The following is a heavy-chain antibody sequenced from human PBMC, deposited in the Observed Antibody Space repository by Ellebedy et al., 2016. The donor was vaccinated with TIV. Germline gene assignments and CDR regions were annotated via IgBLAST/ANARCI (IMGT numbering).Heavy chain of an antibody. V-gene: IGHV3-21*05. J-gene: IGHJ4*02. D-gene: IGHD3-9*01. CDR1: GFTFSSYS. CDR2: ISSSSSHI. CDR3: ARDPRPYLRYGHYDF. Sequence: GGSLRLSCAASGFTFSSYSMNWVRQAPGKGLEWVSYISSSSSHIYYADSLRGRFTISRDNAKNSLFLQMDNLRADDTAVYYCARDPRPYLRYGHYDFWGQGTLVTVSS.